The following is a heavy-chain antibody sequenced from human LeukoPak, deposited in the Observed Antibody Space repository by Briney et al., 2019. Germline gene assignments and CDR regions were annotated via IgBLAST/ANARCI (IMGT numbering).Heavy chain of an antibody. J-gene: IGHJ4*02. CDR2: MNTNSGNT. D-gene: IGHD3-3*01. Sequence: ASVPVSCQASGYTFHSYDINWERQATGQGHEWMGWMNTNSGNTGYAQKFPGRVTMTRNTSIDTSYMELSSLRSEDTAVYYCAKCKHYDFWSAYPDFDYWGQGTLVTVSS. CDR1: GYTFHSYD. V-gene: IGHV1-8*01. CDR3: AKCKHYDFWSAYPDFDY.